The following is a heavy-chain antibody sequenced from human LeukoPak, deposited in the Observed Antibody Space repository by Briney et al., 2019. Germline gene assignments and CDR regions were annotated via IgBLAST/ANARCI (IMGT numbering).Heavy chain of an antibody. D-gene: IGHD3-10*01. J-gene: IGHJ4*02. CDR1: GFTLSSSA. CDR3: ARCYASGSYGMDY. CDR2: ISSTSKYI. Sequence: GGSLRLSCAASGFTLSSSAMNWVRQFPGKGLQWVSSISSTSKYIYYADSVKGRFTVSRDNAKNSLSLQMNSLGAEDTAVYYCARCYASGSYGMDYWGQGTVVTVSS. V-gene: IGHV3-21*01.